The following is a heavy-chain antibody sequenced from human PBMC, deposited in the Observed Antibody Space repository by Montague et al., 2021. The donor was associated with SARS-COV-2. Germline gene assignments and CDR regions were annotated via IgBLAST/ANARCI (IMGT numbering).Heavy chain of an antibody. CDR3: ARENTVSTFGGPYYIDS. Sequence: SETLSLTCIVSGSSVSSYYWSWIRQPPGKGLEWIGYIYHSGSTNYNPSLKSRVTISVDTSKNQFSLKLSSVTAADTAVYYCARENTVSTFGGPYYIDSWGQGTLVTVSA. CDR1: GSSVSSYY. D-gene: IGHD4-17*01. CDR2: IYHSGST. J-gene: IGHJ4*02. V-gene: IGHV4-59*02.